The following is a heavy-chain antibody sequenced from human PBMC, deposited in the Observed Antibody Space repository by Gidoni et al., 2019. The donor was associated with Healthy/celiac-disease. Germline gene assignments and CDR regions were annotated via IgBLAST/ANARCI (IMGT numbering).Heavy chain of an antibody. CDR2: ISGSGGST. D-gene: IGHD6-13*01. Sequence: EVQLLESGGGLVQPGGSLRLSCAASGFTFSRYAMSWVRQAPGKGLEWVSAISGSGGSTYYADSVKGRFTISRDNSKNTLYLQMNSLRAEDTAVYYCAKDRASSSWYYYYGMDVWGQGTTVTVSS. CDR1: GFTFSRYA. J-gene: IGHJ6*02. CDR3: AKDRASSSWYYYYGMDV. V-gene: IGHV3-23*01.